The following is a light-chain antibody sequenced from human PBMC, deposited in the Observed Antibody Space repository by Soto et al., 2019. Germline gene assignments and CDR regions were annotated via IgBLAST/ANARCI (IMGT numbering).Light chain of an antibody. Sequence: NFMLTQPHSVSESPGKTVTISCTGSSGSIASNYVQWYQQRPGSAPTTVIYEDNQRPSGVPDRFSGSIGSSFNSASLTISGLKTEDEADYYCQSYDSSSWVFGGGTKLTVL. CDR1: SGSIASNY. J-gene: IGLJ3*02. V-gene: IGLV6-57*02. CDR2: EDN. CDR3: QSYDSSSWV.